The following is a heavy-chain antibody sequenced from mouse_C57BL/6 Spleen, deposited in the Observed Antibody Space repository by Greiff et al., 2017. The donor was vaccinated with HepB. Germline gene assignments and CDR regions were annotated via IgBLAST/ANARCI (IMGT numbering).Heavy chain of an antibody. CDR3: ARDCDYGYYFDY. CDR2: IYPRSGNT. D-gene: IGHD2-4*01. J-gene: IGHJ2*01. Sequence: VQGVESGAELARPGASVKLSCKASGYTFTSYGISWVKQRTGQGLEWIGEIYPRSGNTYYNEKFKGKATLTADKSSSTAYMELRSLTSEDSAVYFCARDCDYGYYFDYWGQGTTLTVSS. CDR1: GYTFTSYG. V-gene: IGHV1-81*01.